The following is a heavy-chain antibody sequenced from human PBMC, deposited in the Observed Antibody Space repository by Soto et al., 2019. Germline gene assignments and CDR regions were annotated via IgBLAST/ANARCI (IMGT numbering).Heavy chain of an antibody. CDR1: GFTFSSYA. CDR2: ISGSGGST. V-gene: IGHV3-23*01. J-gene: IGHJ4*02. CDR3: AKDDESWSVGVVIMGY. Sequence: EVQLLESGGGLVQPGGSLRLSCAASGFTFSSYAMSWVRQAPGKGLAWVSAISGSGGSTYYADSVKGRFTISRDNSKNTLYLQMNSLRAEDTAVYYCAKDDESWSVGVVIMGYWGQGTLVTVSS. D-gene: IGHD3-3*01.